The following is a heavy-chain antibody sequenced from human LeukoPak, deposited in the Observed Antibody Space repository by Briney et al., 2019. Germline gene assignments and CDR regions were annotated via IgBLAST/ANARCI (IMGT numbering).Heavy chain of an antibody. Sequence: ASVKVSCKASGYTFTSYGISWVRQAPGQGLEWMGWISAYNGNTNYAQKLQGRVTMTTDTSTSTAYMELSRLTSDDMAVYYCARTMSYNWRIDYWGQGTLVTVSS. V-gene: IGHV1-18*03. J-gene: IGHJ4*02. CDR2: ISAYNGNT. CDR3: ARTMSYNWRIDY. D-gene: IGHD3-10*01. CDR1: GYTFTSYG.